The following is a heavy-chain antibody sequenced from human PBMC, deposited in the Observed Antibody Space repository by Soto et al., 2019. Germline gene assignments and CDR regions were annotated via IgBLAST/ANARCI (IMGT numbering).Heavy chain of an antibody. CDR3: ARDGHRYFDWLTK. V-gene: IGHV3-48*01. Sequence: GGSLRLSCAASGFTFSSYSMNWVRQAPGKGLEWVSYISSSSSTIYYADSVKGRFTISRDNAKNSLYLQMNSLRAEDTAVYYCARDGHRYFDWLTKWGQGTLVTVSS. CDR2: ISSSSSTI. D-gene: IGHD3-9*01. CDR1: GFTFSSYS. J-gene: IGHJ4*02.